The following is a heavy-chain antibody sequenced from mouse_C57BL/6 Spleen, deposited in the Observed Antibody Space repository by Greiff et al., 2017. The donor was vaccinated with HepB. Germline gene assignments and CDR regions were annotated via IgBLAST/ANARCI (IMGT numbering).Heavy chain of an antibody. CDR2: IRNKANGYTT. Sequence: DVMLVESGGGLVQPGGSLSLSCAASGFTFTDYYMSWVRQPPGKALEWLGFIRNKANGYTTEYSASVKGRFTISRDNSQSILYLQMNALRAEDSATYYCARYYLYYFDYWGQGTTLTVSS. V-gene: IGHV7-3*01. CDR3: ARYYLYYFDY. CDR1: GFTFTDYY. J-gene: IGHJ2*01.